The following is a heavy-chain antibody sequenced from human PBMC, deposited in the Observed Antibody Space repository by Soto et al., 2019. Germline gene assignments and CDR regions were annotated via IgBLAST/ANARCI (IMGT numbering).Heavy chain of an antibody. V-gene: IGHV2-5*02. J-gene: IGHJ5*02. CDR3: AHSLIGYYYDSSGSNWFDP. CDR2: IYWDDDK. CDR1: GFSLSTSGVG. Sequence: VSGPTLVKPTETLALTCTFSGFSLSTSGVGVGWIRQPPGKALEWLALIYWDDDKRYSPSLKSRLTITKDTSKNQVVLTMTNMDPVDTATYYCAHSLIGYYYDSSGSNWFDPWGQGTLVTVSS. D-gene: IGHD3-22*01.